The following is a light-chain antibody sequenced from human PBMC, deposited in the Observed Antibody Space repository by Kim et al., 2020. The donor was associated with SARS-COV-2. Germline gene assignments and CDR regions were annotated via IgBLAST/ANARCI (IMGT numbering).Light chain of an antibody. V-gene: IGLV3-21*04. J-gene: IGLJ1*01. CDR2: YDS. CDR3: QVWDSSSAHYYV. CDR1: NIGSKS. Sequence: SYELTQPPSVSVAPGKTARITCGGNNIGSKSVHWYQQKPGQAPVLVIYYDSDRPSGIPERFSGSNSGNTATLTISRVEAGDEADYYCQVWDSSSAHYYVFGTGTKVTVL.